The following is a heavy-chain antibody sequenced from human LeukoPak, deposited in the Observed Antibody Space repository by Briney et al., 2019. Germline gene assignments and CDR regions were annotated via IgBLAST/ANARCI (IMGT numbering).Heavy chain of an antibody. J-gene: IGHJ4*02. CDR1: GYTFIIYG. Sequence: GASVTVSFKTSGYTFIIYGITWVGQAPGQGGEWMAWISPYNGNTKYVQNLQGRLTITTDTSTSTAYMELRSLTSDDTAVYFCAREESIGRYQFLHDSWGQGTLATVSS. CDR2: ISPYNGNT. CDR3: AREESIGRYQFLHDS. D-gene: IGHD1-26*01. V-gene: IGHV1-18*01.